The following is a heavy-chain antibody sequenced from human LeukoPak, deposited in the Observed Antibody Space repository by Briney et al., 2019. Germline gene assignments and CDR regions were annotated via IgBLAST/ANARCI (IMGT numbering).Heavy chain of an antibody. CDR3: ARGPPRGKYYYMDV. J-gene: IGHJ6*03. CDR1: GFTFSSFD. V-gene: IGHV3-13*01. Sequence: GGSLRLSCAASGFTFSSFDMHWVRQPTGQGMEWVSTIGTASDTYYPGSVEGRFTLSRDNAKNSLYLQMNSLTAGDTAVYYCARGPPRGKYYYMDVWGKGTTVTVSS. CDR2: IGTASDT. D-gene: IGHD1-1*01.